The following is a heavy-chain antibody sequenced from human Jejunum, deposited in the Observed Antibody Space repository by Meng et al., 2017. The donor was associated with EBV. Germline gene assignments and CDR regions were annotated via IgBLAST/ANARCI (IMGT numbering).Heavy chain of an antibody. D-gene: IGHD5-12*01. CDR3: AGLRYSGYDRAFDY. J-gene: IGHJ4*02. CDR2: IYYSGST. CDR1: GGSVNSGNGY. V-gene: IGHV4-61*01. Sequence: QLQLQESGPGLVKPSETLSLTCTVSGGSVNSGNGYWSWIRQPPGKGLEWIGYIYYSGSTNYIPSLKSRVTISLDTSKNQFSLKLSSVTAADTAVYYCAGLRYSGYDRAFDYWGQGALVTVSS.